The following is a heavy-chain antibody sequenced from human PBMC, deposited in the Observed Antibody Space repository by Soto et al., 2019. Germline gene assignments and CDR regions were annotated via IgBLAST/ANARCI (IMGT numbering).Heavy chain of an antibody. D-gene: IGHD3-3*01. CDR2: IYWDDDK. V-gene: IGHV2-5*02. Sequence: QITLNESGPTVVRPTETLTLTCSFSGFSLTTSGVGVGWIRQSPGKAPEWLALIYWDDDKRYCASLKSRLTITKNTSKNQVDLTVSDLDPTDTATYYCAHRVLRTVFGLVTTTAIYFDFWGQGTPVAVSS. J-gene: IGHJ4*02. CDR3: AHRVLRTVFGLVTTTAIYFDF. CDR1: GFSLTTSGVG.